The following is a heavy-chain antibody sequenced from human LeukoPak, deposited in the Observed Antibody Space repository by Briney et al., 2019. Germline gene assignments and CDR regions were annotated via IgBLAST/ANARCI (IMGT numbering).Heavy chain of an antibody. CDR3: ARLTQYYFDTNGHSGYFDY. D-gene: IGHD3-22*01. CDR2: ISSSSSYI. V-gene: IGHV3-21*04. Sequence: PGGSLRLSCAASGFTFSSYSMNWVRQAPGKGLEWVSSISSSSSYIYYADSVKGRFTISRDNAKNSLYLQMNSLRAEDTAVYYCARLTQYYFDTNGHSGYFDYWGQGTLVTVSS. J-gene: IGHJ4*02. CDR1: GFTFSSYS.